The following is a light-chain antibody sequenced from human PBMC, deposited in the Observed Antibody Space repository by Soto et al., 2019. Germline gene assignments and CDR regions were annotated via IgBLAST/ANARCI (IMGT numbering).Light chain of an antibody. Sequence: QSALTQPASVSGSPGQSITISCTGISADVGTSNFVSWYQHHPGKAPRLIIYDVTDRPSGVSNRFSGSKSGDTASLTISGLQAEDEADYYCTSYRRGPLYVFGTGTKV. CDR3: TSYRRGPLYV. V-gene: IGLV2-14*03. CDR1: SADVGTSNF. J-gene: IGLJ1*01. CDR2: DVT.